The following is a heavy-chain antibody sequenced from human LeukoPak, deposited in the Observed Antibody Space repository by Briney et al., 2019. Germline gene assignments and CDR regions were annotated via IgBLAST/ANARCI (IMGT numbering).Heavy chain of an antibody. V-gene: IGHV4-34*01. Sequence: SGTLSLTCAVYGGSFSGYYWSWIRQPPGKGLEWIGAINHSGSTNYNPSLKSRVTISVDTSKNQFSLKLSSVTAADTAVYYCARGAYDSSGYYFYYFDYWGQGTLVTVSS. J-gene: IGHJ4*02. CDR2: INHSGST. D-gene: IGHD3-22*01. CDR1: GGSFSGYY. CDR3: ARGAYDSSGYYFYYFDY.